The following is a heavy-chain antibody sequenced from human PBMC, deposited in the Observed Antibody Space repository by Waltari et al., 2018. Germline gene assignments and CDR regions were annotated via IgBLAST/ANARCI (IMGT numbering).Heavy chain of an antibody. V-gene: IGHV4-34*01. D-gene: IGHD6-19*01. J-gene: IGHJ4*02. Sequence: YGGSFSGYYWSWIRQPPGKGLEWIGEINHSGSTNYNPSLKSRVTISVDTSKNQFSLKLSSVTAADTAVYYCARLWSSGWHFDYWGQGTLVTVSS. CDR1: GGSFSGYY. CDR2: INHSGST. CDR3: ARLWSSGWHFDY.